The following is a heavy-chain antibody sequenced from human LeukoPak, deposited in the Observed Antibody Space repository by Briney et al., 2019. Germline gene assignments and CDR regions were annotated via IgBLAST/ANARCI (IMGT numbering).Heavy chain of an antibody. J-gene: IGHJ6*02. CDR2: ISSSSSRI. Sequence: KPGGSLRLSCAASGFTFSSYTMNWVRQAPGKALEWVSSISSSSSRIYYADSLKGRFTISRDNAKNSLYLQMNSLRAEDTAVYYCARDLDYYYGMDVWGQGTTVTVSS. V-gene: IGHV3-21*01. CDR3: ARDLDYYYGMDV. CDR1: GFTFSSYT.